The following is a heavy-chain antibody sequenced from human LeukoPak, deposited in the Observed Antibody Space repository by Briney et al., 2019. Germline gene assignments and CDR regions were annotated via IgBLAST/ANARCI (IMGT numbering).Heavy chain of an antibody. V-gene: IGHV3-23*01. CDR3: TKVEGASKASVY. CDR2: ISGSGGST. Sequence: GGSLRLSCAAAGFTFSNYAMTWVRQAPGKGLEWVSSISGSGGSTYYADSVKGRFTISRDNSKNTLYLQMYSLRAEDTAVYYCTKVEGASKASVYWGQGALVTVSS. CDR1: GFTFSNYA. D-gene: IGHD1-1*01. J-gene: IGHJ4*02.